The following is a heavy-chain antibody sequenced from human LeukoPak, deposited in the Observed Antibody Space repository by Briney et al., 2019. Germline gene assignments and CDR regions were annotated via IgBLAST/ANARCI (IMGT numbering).Heavy chain of an antibody. CDR1: GFTLSSNW. CDR3: AREVATTGRHYDY. V-gene: IGHV3-74*01. J-gene: IGHJ4*01. Sequence: GGSLRLSCAASGFTLSSNWMHWVRQAPGKGLEWVSRINEDGSRRDYADSVRGRFTISRDNAKNTLYLQMNSLRGEDTAVYCCAREVATTGRHYDYWGQGTLVTVSS. CDR2: INEDGSRR. D-gene: IGHD5-12*01.